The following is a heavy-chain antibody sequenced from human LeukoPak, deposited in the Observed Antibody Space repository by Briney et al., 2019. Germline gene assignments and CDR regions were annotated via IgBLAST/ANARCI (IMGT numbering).Heavy chain of an antibody. CDR1: GFIFSGYS. CDR2: ISYDGSNK. J-gene: IGHJ3*02. CDR3: ATQAFDI. Sequence: GGSLRLSCAASGFIFSGYSMNWVRQAPGKGLEWVAVISYDGSNKYYADSVKGRFTISRDNSKNTLYLQMNSLRAEDTAVYYCATQAFDIWGQGTMVTVSS. V-gene: IGHV3-30*03.